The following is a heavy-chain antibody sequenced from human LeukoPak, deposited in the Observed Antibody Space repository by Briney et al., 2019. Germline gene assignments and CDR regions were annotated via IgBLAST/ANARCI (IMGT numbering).Heavy chain of an antibody. Sequence: SETLSLTCAVSGYSISSGYYWGWIRQPPGKGLEWIGSIYHSGSTYYNPSLKSRVTISVDTSKNQFSLKLNSVTAADTAVYYCASLCSGGSCCLESGWFDPWGQGTLVTVSS. J-gene: IGHJ5*02. CDR3: ASLCSGGSCCLESGWFDP. V-gene: IGHV4-38-2*01. CDR1: GYSISSGYY. CDR2: IYHSGST. D-gene: IGHD2-15*01.